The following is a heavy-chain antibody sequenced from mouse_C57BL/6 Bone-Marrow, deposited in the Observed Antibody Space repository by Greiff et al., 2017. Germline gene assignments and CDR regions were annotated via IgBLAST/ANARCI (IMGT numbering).Heavy chain of an antibody. J-gene: IGHJ3*01. CDR3: GRSGLLRRGFAY. V-gene: IGHV1-80*01. CDR2: IYPGDGDT. D-gene: IGHD1-1*01. CDR1: GYAFSSYW. Sequence: QVQLQQSGAELVKPGASVKISCKASGYAFSSYWMNWVKQRPGKGLEWIGQIYPGDGDTNYNGKFKGKATLTADKSSSTAYMQLSSLTSEDSAVYFCGRSGLLRRGFAYWGQGTLVTVSA.